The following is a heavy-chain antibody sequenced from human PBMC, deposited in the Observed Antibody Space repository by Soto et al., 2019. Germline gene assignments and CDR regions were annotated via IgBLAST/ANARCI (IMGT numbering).Heavy chain of an antibody. CDR2: ISYDGSNK. Sequence: GGSQRLSCAASEFTFGGYARHWVRQAPGKGLEWVAVISYDGSNKYYADSVKGRFTISRDNSKNTLYLQMNSLRAEDTAVYYCARDREWMEWELLLDYWGQGTLVTVSS. V-gene: IGHV3-30-3*01. CDR3: ARDREWMEWELLLDY. J-gene: IGHJ4*02. CDR1: EFTFGGYA. D-gene: IGHD1-26*01.